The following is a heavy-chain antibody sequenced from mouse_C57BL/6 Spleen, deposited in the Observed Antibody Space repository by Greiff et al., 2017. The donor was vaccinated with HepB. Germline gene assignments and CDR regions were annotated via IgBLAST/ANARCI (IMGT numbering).Heavy chain of an antibody. J-gene: IGHJ3*01. CDR1: GFSLSTSGMG. CDR2: SYWDDDK. Sequence: QVTLKESSPGILQSSQTLSLTCSFSGFSLSTSGMGVSWIRQPSGKGLEWLAHSYWDDDKRYNPSLKSRLTISKDTSRNQVFLKITSVDTADTATYYCARRADGYYDWFAYWGQGTLVTVSA. D-gene: IGHD2-3*01. V-gene: IGHV8-12*01. CDR3: ARRADGYYDWFAY.